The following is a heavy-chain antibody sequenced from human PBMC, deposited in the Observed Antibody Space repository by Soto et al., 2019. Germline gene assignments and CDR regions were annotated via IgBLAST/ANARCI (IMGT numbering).Heavy chain of an antibody. CDR3: AREYSSGYYFDY. CDR2: IIPIFGTA. Sequence: SVKVSCKASGGTFSSYAISWVRQAPGQGLEWMGGIIPIFGTANYAQKFQGRVTITADESTSTAYMELSSLRSEDTAVYYCAREYSSGYYFDYWGQGTLVTVSS. V-gene: IGHV1-69*13. D-gene: IGHD3-22*01. J-gene: IGHJ4*02. CDR1: GGTFSSYA.